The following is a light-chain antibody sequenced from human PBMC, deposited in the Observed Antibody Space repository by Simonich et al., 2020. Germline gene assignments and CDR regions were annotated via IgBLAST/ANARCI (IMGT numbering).Light chain of an antibody. CDR2: KAS. V-gene: IGKV1-5*03. J-gene: IGKJ1*01. CDR3: QQYNSYSWT. Sequence: DIQMTQSPSTLSASVGDRVTIICRASKSISSWLAWYHQKPGKAPNLLIYKASSLESGVPSRFSGGGSGTEFTLTISSLQPDDFATYYCQQYNSYSWTFGQGTKVEIK. CDR1: KSISSW.